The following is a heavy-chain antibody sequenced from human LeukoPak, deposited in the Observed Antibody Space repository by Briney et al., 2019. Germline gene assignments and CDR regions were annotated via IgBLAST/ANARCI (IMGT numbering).Heavy chain of an antibody. CDR1: GGSISSGSYY. CDR2: IYTSGST. Sequence: SETLSLTCTVSGGSISSGSYYWSWIRRPAGKGLEWIGRIYTSGSTNYNPSLKSRVTISVDTSKNQFSLKLSSVTAADTAVYYCARGGKKYAASSLGIWGQGTMVTVSS. CDR3: ARGGKKYAASSLGI. D-gene: IGHD3-16*01. V-gene: IGHV4-61*02. J-gene: IGHJ3*02.